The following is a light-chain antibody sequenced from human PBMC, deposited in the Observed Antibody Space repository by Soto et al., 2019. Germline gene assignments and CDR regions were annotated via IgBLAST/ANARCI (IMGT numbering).Light chain of an antibody. Sequence: IRETQCPATLSASVGDRLTITSRASQSIKIYLAWYSQKPGKAPELLIYQASILEPGVPSRLSGRGSGTEFTLTISSLKPDDFATYYCQQYSRYSAFGQGTKLDIK. V-gene: IGKV1-5*03. CDR3: QQYSRYSA. CDR2: QAS. J-gene: IGKJ2*01. CDR1: QSIKIY.